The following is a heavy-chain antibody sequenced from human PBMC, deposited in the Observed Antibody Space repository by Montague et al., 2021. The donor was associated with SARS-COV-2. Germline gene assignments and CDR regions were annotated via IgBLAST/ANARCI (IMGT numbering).Heavy chain of an antibody. CDR3: AGDSGHGFDY. J-gene: IGHJ4*02. CDR2: ISFDADSV. CDR1: GFPFGDYW. Sequence: SLRLSCAASGFPFGDYWMHWVRQVPGKGLTWVSRISFDADSVTYADSVKGRFTISRDAANLYLQMHSLRAEDTAVYYCAGDSGHGFDYWGQGTLVTVPS. D-gene: IGHD3-10*01. V-gene: IGHV3-74*03.